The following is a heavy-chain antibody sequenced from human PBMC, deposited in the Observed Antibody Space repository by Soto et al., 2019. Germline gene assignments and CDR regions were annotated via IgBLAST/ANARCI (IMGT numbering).Heavy chain of an antibody. J-gene: IGHJ5*02. CDR1: DDSLSTYY. CDR3: ARCANPRGGWLSP. Sequence: ETLSLTCHVSDDSLSTYYWSWIRQPAGKGLEWIGRIYASGSTNYNPSLKGRVSMSVDTSKKQFSLRMISVTAADTAMYYCARCANPRGGWLSPWGQGLMVTVYS. V-gene: IGHV4-4*07. D-gene: IGHD6-19*01. CDR2: IYASGST.